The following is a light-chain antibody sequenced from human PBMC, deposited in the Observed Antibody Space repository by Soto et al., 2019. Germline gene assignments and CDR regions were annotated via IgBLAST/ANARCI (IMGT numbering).Light chain of an antibody. J-gene: IGKJ3*01. CDR3: RQFRISLT. CDR2: DVS. CDR1: QAIGSA. Sequence: AIHLTQSPSSLSASVGDRVTITCRASQAIGSALAWYQQRPGRSPKLLIYDVSILESGVPSRFAGSGSGADFTLTISGLQPEDIATYYCRQFRISLTFGAGTKVDIK. V-gene: IGKV1-13*02.